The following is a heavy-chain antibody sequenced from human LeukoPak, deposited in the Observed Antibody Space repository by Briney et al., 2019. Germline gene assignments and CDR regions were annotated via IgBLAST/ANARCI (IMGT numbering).Heavy chain of an antibody. Sequence: SETLSLTCTVSGGSISTYYWSWIRQPPGKGLEWIGRIYSSGSTNYNPSLKSRVTISVDTSKNQFFLKLSSVTAADTAVYYCARGYSGSGWYEERDYYHYYYMDDWGKGTTVTVSS. CDR3: ARGYSGSGWYEERDYYHYYYMDD. CDR1: GGSISTYY. J-gene: IGHJ6*03. V-gene: IGHV4-4*07. CDR2: IYSSGST. D-gene: IGHD6-19*01.